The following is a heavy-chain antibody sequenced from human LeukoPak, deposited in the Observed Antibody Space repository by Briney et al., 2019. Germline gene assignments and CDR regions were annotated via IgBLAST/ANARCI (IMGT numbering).Heavy chain of an antibody. CDR2: MNPNSGNT. J-gene: IGHJ6*02. V-gene: IGHV1-8*01. D-gene: IGHD3-10*01. CDR1: GYTFTSYD. CDR3: AFGELSPLYYYGMDV. Sequence: ASVKVSCKASGYTFTSYDLSWVRQATGQGLEWMGWMNPNSGNTGYAQKFQRRVTMTRNTHIRTAYMELSSQRSEDTAVYYCAFGELSPLYYYGMDVWGQGTTVTVSS.